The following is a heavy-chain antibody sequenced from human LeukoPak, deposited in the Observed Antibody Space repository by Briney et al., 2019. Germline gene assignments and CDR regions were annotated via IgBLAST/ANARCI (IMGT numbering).Heavy chain of an antibody. CDR3: SKDLTSDFGGDLDP. Sequence: GGSLRLSCGASGFTFTTHWIHWVRQAPGKGLVWVSRIKPDGSDTNYADSVKGRFTISRDNSKSTVYLQMNSLRVEDAAVYYCSKDLTSDFGGDLDPWGQGTLVTVSS. D-gene: IGHD3-10*01. CDR2: IKPDGSDT. J-gene: IGHJ5*02. CDR1: GFTFTTHW. V-gene: IGHV3-74*01.